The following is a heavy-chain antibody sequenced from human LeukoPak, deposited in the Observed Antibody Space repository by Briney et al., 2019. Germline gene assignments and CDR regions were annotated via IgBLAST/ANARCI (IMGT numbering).Heavy chain of an antibody. CDR3: ARGGYYYDSTSYYSLDY. J-gene: IGHJ4*02. Sequence: SETLSLTCTVSGGSISSGSYCWSWIRQPAGKGLEWIGHIHTSGSTNYNPSLKSRVTMSVDTSKNQFSLKLSSVTAADTAVYYCARGGYYYDSTSYYSLDYWGQGTLVTVSS. D-gene: IGHD3-22*01. V-gene: IGHV4-61*09. CDR2: IHTSGST. CDR1: GGSISSGSYC.